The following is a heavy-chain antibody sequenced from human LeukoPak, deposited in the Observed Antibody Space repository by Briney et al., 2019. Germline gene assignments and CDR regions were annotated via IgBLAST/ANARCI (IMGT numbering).Heavy chain of an antibody. D-gene: IGHD4-17*01. CDR2: IYYSGST. J-gene: IGHJ6*03. CDR1: GGSISSSSYY. CDR3: ARTRPLAVTTSVYYYMDV. V-gene: IGHV4-39*07. Sequence: SETLSLTCTVSGGSISSSSYYWGWIRQPPGKGLEWIGSIYYSGSTYYNPSLKSRVTISVDTSKNQFSLKLSSVTAADTAVYYCARTRPLAVTTSVYYYMDVWGKGTTVTVSS.